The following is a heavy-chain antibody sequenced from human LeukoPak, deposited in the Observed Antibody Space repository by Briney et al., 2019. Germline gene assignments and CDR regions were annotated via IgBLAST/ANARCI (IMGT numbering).Heavy chain of an antibody. D-gene: IGHD3-16*02. V-gene: IGHV3-33*01. CDR3: ARDFELSH. J-gene: IGHJ4*02. CDR2: IWYDGSSK. CDR1: GFXFSSYG. Sequence: PGGSLRLSCAASGFXFSSYGMHWVRQAPGKGLEWVAVIWYDGSSKHYADSVRGRFTISRDNSKNTLYLQMNSLRAEDTAVYYCARDFELSHWGQGTLVTVSS.